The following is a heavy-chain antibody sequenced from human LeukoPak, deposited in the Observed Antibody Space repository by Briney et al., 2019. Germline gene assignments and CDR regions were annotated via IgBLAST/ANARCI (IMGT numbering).Heavy chain of an antibody. CDR2: ISSSSSYI. CDR1: GFTFSSYS. CDR3: ARGSGSYYAGAFDI. D-gene: IGHD1-26*01. Sequence: PGRSLRLSCAASGFTFSSYSMNWVRQAPGKGLEWVSSISSSSSYIYYADSVKGRFTISRDNAKNSLYLQMNSLRAEDTAVYYCARGSGSYYAGAFDIWGQGTMVTVSS. V-gene: IGHV3-21*01. J-gene: IGHJ3*02.